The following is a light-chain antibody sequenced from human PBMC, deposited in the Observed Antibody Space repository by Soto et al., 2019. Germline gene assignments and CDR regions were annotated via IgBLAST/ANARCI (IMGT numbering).Light chain of an antibody. CDR2: KAS. V-gene: IGKV1-5*03. J-gene: IGKJ1*01. Sequence: DIQMTESPSTLSAAVGDRVTITCRASESVSIWLAWYQQKPGKAPKLMIYKASSLESGVPSRFSGSGPGTEFTLTISSLQPDDFATYYCQQYNSYSRTFGQGTKVDIK. CDR1: ESVSIW. CDR3: QQYNSYSRT.